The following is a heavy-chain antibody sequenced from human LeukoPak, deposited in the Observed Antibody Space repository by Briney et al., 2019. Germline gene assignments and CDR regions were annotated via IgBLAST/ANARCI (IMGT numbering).Heavy chain of an antibody. CDR2: IYYSGST. CDR1: GGSISSSSYY. Sequence: SETLSLTCTVSGGSISSSSYYWGWIRQPPGKGLEWIGSIYYSGSTYYNPSLKSRVTISVDTSKNQFSLKLSSVTAADTAVYYCARHPRYFGWLSYTDNWFDPWGQGTLVAVSS. J-gene: IGHJ5*02. CDR3: ARHPRYFGWLSYTDNWFDP. D-gene: IGHD3-9*01. V-gene: IGHV4-39*01.